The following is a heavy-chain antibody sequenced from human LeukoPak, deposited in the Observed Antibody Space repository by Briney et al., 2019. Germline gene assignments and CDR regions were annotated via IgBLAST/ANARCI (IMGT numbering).Heavy chain of an antibody. V-gene: IGHV1-69*05. D-gene: IGHD3-22*01. CDR2: IIPIFGTA. CDR3: ARVRYYDSSGYQRREGVYYYYYMDV. CDR1: GGTFSSYA. Sequence: SVKVSCKASGGTFSSYAISWVRQAPGQGLEWMGGIIPIFGTANYVQKFQGRVTITTDESTSTAYMELSSLRSEDTAVYYCARVRYYDSSGYQRREGVYYYYYMDVWGKGTTVTVSS. J-gene: IGHJ6*03.